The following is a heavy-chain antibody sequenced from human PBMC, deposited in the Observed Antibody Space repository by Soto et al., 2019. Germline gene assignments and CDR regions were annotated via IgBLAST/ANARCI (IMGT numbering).Heavy chain of an antibody. V-gene: IGHV1-2*02. CDR3: ARGFLYCSDGACCVDS. Sequence: APLNVSCKASGYDFNVYYGHWLRQAPGQGLEWMGWIVPNSGGTYSAQKFQGRLTLTRDSSISTTYLELSSLTSDDTAVYYCARGFLYCSDGACCVDSWGQGTLVTVSS. J-gene: IGHJ4*02. CDR2: IVPNSGGT. D-gene: IGHD2-15*01. CDR1: GYDFNVYY.